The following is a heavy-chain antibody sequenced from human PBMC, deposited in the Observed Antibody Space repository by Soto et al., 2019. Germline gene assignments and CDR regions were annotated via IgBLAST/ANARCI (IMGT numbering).Heavy chain of an antibody. D-gene: IGHD3-9*01. CDR2: IYYSGST. V-gene: IGHV4-39*01. J-gene: IGHJ4*02. CDR1: GGSISSSSYY. Sequence: SETLSLTCTVSGGSISSSSYYWGWIRQPPGKGLECIGSIYYSGSTYYNPSLKSRVTISVDTSKNQFSLKLSSVTAAGTAVYYCARPREVYDFLTGYYKPASFVYWGPATLVTVSS. CDR3: ARPREVYDFLTGYYKPASFVY.